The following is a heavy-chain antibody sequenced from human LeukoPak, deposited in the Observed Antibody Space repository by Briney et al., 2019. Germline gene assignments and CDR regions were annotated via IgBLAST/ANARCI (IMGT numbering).Heavy chain of an antibody. V-gene: IGHV1-8*01. CDR2: MNPNSGNT. J-gene: IGHJ4*02. D-gene: IGHD6-13*01. CDR3: AINRIAAAGTGLDY. Sequence: ASVKVSCKASGYTFTSYDINWVRQATGQGVEWMGWMNPNSGNTGYAQKFQGRVTMTRNTSISTAYMELSSLRSEDTAVYYCAINRIAAAGTGLDYWGQGTLVTVSS. CDR1: GYTFTSYD.